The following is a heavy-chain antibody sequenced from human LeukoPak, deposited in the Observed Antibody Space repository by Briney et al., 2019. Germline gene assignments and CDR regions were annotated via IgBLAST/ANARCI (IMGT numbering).Heavy chain of an antibody. CDR3: ARRSTYCSGGSCYTHPGGWFDP. CDR2: IYLGDSET. D-gene: IGHD2-15*01. V-gene: IGHV5-51*01. CDR1: GYSFTSYW. Sequence: GESLKISCKGSGYSFTSYWIGWVRQMPGKGLEWMGIIYLGDSETRYSPSFQGQVTISADKSISTAYLQWSSLKASDTAMYYCARRSTYCSGGSCYTHPGGWFDPWGQGTLVTVSS. J-gene: IGHJ5*02.